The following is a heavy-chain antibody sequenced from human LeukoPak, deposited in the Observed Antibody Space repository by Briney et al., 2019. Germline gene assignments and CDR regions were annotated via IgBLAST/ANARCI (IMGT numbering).Heavy chain of an antibody. Sequence: WETLSLTCSVSGDSISGSYWIWLRQPPGKGLECIGYVSYSGSTNYNPSLKSRVTISVDTSKNQFSLKLSSVTAADTAVYYCARDPVEQPYWFFDLWGRGTLVTVSS. CDR3: ARDPVEQPYWFFDL. V-gene: IGHV4-59*01. J-gene: IGHJ2*01. CDR1: GDSISGSY. CDR2: VSYSGST. D-gene: IGHD1/OR15-1a*01.